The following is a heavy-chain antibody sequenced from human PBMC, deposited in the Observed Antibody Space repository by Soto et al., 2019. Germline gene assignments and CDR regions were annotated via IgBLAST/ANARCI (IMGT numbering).Heavy chain of an antibody. CDR3: ARSGDTTTYYYYYGMDV. J-gene: IGHJ6*02. D-gene: IGHD3-10*01. CDR1: RYTLTGYY. V-gene: IGHV1-2*04. Sequence: GASVKVSSKACRYTLTGYYMQWVHQATGQGLEWMGWINPNSGGTNYAQKFQGWVTMTRDTSISTAYMELSRLRSDDTAVYYCARSGDTTTYYYYYGMDVWGQGTTVSVSS. CDR2: INPNSGGT.